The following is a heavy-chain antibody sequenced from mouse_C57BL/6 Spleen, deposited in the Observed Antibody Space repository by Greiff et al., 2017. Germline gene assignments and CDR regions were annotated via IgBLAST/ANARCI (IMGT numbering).Heavy chain of an antibody. J-gene: IGHJ1*03. CDR1: GYTFTDYY. V-gene: IGHV1-19*01. CDR3: ARPAYGSSSHWYFDV. CDR2: INPYNGGT. Sequence: VQLQQSGPVLVKPGASVKMSCKASGYTFTDYYMNWVKQSHGKSLEWIGVINPYNGGTSYNQKFKGKATLTVDKSSSTAYMELNSLTSEDSAVYYCARPAYGSSSHWYFDVWGTGTTVTVSS. D-gene: IGHD1-1*01.